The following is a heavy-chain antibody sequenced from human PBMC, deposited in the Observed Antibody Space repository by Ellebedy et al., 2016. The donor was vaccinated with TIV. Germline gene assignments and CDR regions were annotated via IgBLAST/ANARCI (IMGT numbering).Heavy chain of an antibody. CDR2: INHTGGT. CDR3: ARGRYSTDSWSYFDY. D-gene: IGHD6-13*01. CDR1: GGSFNEYY. V-gene: IGHV4-34*01. Sequence: SETLSLXXAVYGGSFNEYYWNWIRQSPGKGLEWIGQINHTGGTSRNVSLESRVSMSVYASKNQVSLKLTSVTGADTAVYYCARGRYSTDSWSYFDYWGQGTLVTVSS. J-gene: IGHJ4*02.